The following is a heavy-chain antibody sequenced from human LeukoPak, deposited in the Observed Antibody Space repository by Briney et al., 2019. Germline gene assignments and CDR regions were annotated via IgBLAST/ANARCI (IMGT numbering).Heavy chain of an antibody. J-gene: IGHJ4*02. CDR2: ISSSSTTI. Sequence: PGESLRLSCAASGITFSGYSMNWVRQAPGKGLEWVSYISSSSTTISYADSVKGRFTISRDVAKNSLYLQMNSLRAEDTAVYYCARETGWYFDYWGQGTLAAVSS. CDR3: ARETGWYFDY. CDR1: GITFSGYS. D-gene: IGHD5-24*01. V-gene: IGHV3-48*04.